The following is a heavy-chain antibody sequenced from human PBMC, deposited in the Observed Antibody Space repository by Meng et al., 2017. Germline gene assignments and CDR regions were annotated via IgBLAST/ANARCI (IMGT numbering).Heavy chain of an antibody. CDR3: ARQGIAVADAFDI. J-gene: IGHJ3*02. CDR2: IYWNDDK. Sequence: TSKVAGPTRVKPTPTLPPTCTFSGFARSTSGGGVCWIPQPPGKALEWLALIYWNDDKRYSPSLKSRLTITKDTSKNQVVLTMTNMDPVDTATYYCARQGIAVADAFDIWGQGTMVTVSS. V-gene: IGHV2-5*01. D-gene: IGHD6-19*01. CDR1: GFARSTSGGG.